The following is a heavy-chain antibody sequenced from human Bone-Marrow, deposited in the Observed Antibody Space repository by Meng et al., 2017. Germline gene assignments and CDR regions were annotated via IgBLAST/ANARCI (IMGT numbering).Heavy chain of an antibody. J-gene: IGHJ4*02. D-gene: IGHD3-9*01. CDR1: GYSISSGYY. Sequence: ESLKISCTVSGYSISSGYYWGWIRQPPGKGLEWIGSIYHSGSTYYNPSLKSRVTISVDTSKNQFSLKLSSVTAADTAVYYCARLNYDILTGDYWGQGTLVTVSS. CDR2: IYHSGST. CDR3: ARLNYDILTGDY. V-gene: IGHV4-38-2*02.